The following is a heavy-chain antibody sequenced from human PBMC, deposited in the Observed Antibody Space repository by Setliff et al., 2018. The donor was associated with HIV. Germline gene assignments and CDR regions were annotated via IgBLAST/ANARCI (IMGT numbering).Heavy chain of an antibody. J-gene: IGHJ6*02. V-gene: IGHV1-69*05. D-gene: IGHD6-19*01. CDR1: GGTFSSYG. CDR2: IIPMFGTG. CDR3: ARVAHSSSYHYYGMDV. Sequence: SVKVSCKASGGTFSSYGISWVRQAPGQGLEWMGAIIPMFGTGFYAQKFQGRVTITTDESRTTSYMELSSLRFEDTAVYFCARVAHSSSYHYYGMDVWGQGTTVTVSS.